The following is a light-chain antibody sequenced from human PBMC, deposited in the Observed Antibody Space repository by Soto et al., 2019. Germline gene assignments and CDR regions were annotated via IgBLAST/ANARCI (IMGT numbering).Light chain of an antibody. CDR2: GAS. Sequence: EIVMTQSPATLSVSPGERVTLSCRASQSVSSVLAWYQQKPGQAPRLLTYGASTRATGIPARFSGSGSGTEFTLTICSLQSEDFAVYYCQQYNNWPYTFGQGTKLEIK. V-gene: IGKV3-15*01. CDR1: QSVSSV. J-gene: IGKJ2*01. CDR3: QQYNNWPYT.